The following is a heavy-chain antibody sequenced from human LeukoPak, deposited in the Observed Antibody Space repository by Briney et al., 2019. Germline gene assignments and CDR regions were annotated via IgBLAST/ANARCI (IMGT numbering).Heavy chain of an antibody. D-gene: IGHD3-10*01. CDR2: ISGSGGDT. CDR1: GFTFSRYA. CDR3: AKDRVVRGVMGAGEY. Sequence: GGSLRLSCAASGFTFSRYAMSWVRQAPGKGLEWVSIISGSGGDTYYADSVKGRFTISRDNSKNTLYLQMNSLRAEDTAVYYCAKDRVVRGVMGAGEYWGQGTLVTVSS. J-gene: IGHJ4*02. V-gene: IGHV3-23*01.